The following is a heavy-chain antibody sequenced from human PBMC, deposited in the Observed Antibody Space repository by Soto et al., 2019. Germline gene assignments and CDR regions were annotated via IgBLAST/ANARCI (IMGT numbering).Heavy chain of an antibody. CDR3: ATESGSTYGYFDH. Sequence: PSETLSLTCTVSGGSVTSDEDYWTWIRRSPGKGLEWIGYISNSGSTGYNPSLKTRLSMSVDRSKNQFTLRLTSVTAADTAVYFCATESGSTYGYFDHWGQGTQVTVSS. D-gene: IGHD5-18*01. CDR2: ISNSGST. V-gene: IGHV4-30-4*01. CDR1: GGSVTSDEDY. J-gene: IGHJ4*02.